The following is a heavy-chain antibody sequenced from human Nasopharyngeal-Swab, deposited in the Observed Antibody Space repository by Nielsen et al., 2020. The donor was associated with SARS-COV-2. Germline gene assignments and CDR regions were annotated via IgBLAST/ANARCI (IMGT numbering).Heavy chain of an antibody. CDR1: GFTFSSYA. CDR2: ISVNGAST. Sequence: GESLKISCAASGFTFSSYAMTWVRQAPGKGLEWVSSISVNGASTYYAGSVKGRFTISRDNSRNTLYLQLNGLRAEDTAIYYCAKRVAGKYYYMDVWGKGTTVTVSS. D-gene: IGHD3-10*01. J-gene: IGHJ6*03. V-gene: IGHV3-23*01. CDR3: AKRVAGKYYYMDV.